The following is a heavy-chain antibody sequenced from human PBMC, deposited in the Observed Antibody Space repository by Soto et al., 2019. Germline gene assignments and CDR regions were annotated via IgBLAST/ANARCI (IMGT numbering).Heavy chain of an antibody. CDR3: ARDTGDATFDF. CDR1: GYTFSSYA. Sequence: QGHLVQSGAEVRKPGASVKVSCKASGYTFSSYAMHWVRQAPGQRLEWMGWINAGYGNTKSSQKFKDRVTISRDTSASTAYMELTSLRSEDTAVYYCARDTGDATFDFWGQGTLVTVSS. D-gene: IGHD7-27*01. CDR2: INAGYGNT. V-gene: IGHV1-3*01. J-gene: IGHJ4*02.